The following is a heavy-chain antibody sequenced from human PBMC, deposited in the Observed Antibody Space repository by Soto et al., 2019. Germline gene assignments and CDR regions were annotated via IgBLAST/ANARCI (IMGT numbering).Heavy chain of an antibody. CDR2: IWYDGSNK. J-gene: IGHJ6*02. Sequence: QVQLVEYGGGVVQPGRSLRLSCAASGFTFSSYGMHWVRQAPGKGLEWVAVIWYDGSNKYYADSVKGRFTISRDNSKNTLYLKMNSLRAEDTAVYYCAREPVPYYYYGMDVWGQGTTVTGSS. CDR1: GFTFSSYG. V-gene: IGHV3-33*01. D-gene: IGHD2-2*01. CDR3: AREPVPYYYYGMDV.